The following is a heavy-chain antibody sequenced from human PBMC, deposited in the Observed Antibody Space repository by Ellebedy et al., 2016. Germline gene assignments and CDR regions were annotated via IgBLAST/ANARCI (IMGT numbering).Heavy chain of an antibody. J-gene: IGHJ6*03. D-gene: IGHD2-2*01. V-gene: IGHV1-69*13. CDR3: ARDCSSTSCYRGYYYYYMDV. CDR1: GGTFSSYA. CDR2: IIPIFGTA. Sequence: SVKVSCXASGGTFSSYAISWVRQAPGQGLEWMGGIIPIFGTANYAQKFQGRVTITADESTSPAYMELSSLRSEDTAVYYCARDCSSTSCYRGYYYYYMDVWGKGTTVTVSS.